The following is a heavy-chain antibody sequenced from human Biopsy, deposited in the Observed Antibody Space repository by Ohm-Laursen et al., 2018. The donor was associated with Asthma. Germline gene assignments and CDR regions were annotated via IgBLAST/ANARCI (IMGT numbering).Heavy chain of an antibody. CDR2: ISKDASTQ. J-gene: IGHJ3*02. D-gene: IGHD1-1*01. V-gene: IGHV3-30*03. Sequence: SLRLSCAASGFSFSSYGIHWVRQAPGKGLEWVGVISKDASTQDYADSVKGRFTMARDNSKNTLDLQMNSLREEDTAVYYCVRDGTDDAFDIWGQGTVVSVSS. CDR3: VRDGTDDAFDI. CDR1: GFSFSSYG.